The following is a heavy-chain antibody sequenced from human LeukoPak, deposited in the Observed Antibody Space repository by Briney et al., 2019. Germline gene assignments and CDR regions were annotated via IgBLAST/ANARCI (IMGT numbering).Heavy chain of an antibody. V-gene: IGHV3-23*01. CDR2: ISGPGVTI. Sequence: GGSLRLSCAASGFTFSSYAMSWVRQAPGKGLEWVSVISGPGVTIHYADSVKGRFTISRDNSRNTVYLQMSSLRAEDTAVYYCASGYYDFWSGFPGHWGQGTLVTVSS. D-gene: IGHD3-3*01. CDR3: ASGYYDFWSGFPGH. CDR1: GFTFSSYA. J-gene: IGHJ4*02.